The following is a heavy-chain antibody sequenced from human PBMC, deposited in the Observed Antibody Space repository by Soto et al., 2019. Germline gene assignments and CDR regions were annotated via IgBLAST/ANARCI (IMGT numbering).Heavy chain of an antibody. CDR1: GYTFTSYG. CDR2: ISAYNGNT. Sequence: GASVKVSCKASGYTFTSYGISWVRQAPGQGLEWVGWISAYNGNTNYAQKLQGRVTMTTDTSTSTAYMELRSLRSDDTAVYYCARGPIVLMVYVSDYYMDVWGKGTTVTVSS. J-gene: IGHJ6*03. D-gene: IGHD2-8*01. CDR3: ARGPIVLMVYVSDYYMDV. V-gene: IGHV1-18*01.